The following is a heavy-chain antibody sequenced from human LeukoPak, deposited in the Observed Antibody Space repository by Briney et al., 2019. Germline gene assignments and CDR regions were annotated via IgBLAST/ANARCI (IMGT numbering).Heavy chain of an antibody. J-gene: IGHJ6*04. D-gene: IGHD3-10*01. Sequence: SGTLSLTCAVSGGSISSSNWWSWVRQPPGEGLEWIGEIYHTGSTNYNPSLKSRVTISVDKFKNQFSLKLSSVTAADTAVYYCARGGMVRGVIVYYYYGMDVWGKGTTVTVSS. CDR3: ARGGMVRGVIVYYYYGMDV. CDR1: GGSISSSNW. CDR2: IYHTGST. V-gene: IGHV4-4*02.